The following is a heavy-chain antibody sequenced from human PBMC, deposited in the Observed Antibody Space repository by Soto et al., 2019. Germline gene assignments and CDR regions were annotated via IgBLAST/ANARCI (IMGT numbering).Heavy chain of an antibody. CDR3: ARDGAAPPDYFDY. CDR1: GFTFDDYA. CDR2: ISWNSGSI. Sequence: GGSLRLSCAASGFTFDDYAMHWVRQAPGKGLEWVSGISWNSGSIGYADSVKGRFTISRDNAKNSLYLQMNSLRAEDTAVYYCARDGAAPPDYFDYWGQGTLVTVSS. V-gene: IGHV3-9*01. J-gene: IGHJ4*02.